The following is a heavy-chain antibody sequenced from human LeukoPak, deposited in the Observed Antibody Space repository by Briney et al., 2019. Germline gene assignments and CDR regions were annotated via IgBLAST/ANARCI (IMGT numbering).Heavy chain of an antibody. CDR2: ISGSGRST. CDR1: GFTFSSYA. Sequence: PGGSLRLSCAASGFTFSSYAMNWVRQAPAKGLEWVSSISGSGRSTYYADSVKGRFTISRDNSKSTLYLQMNSLRAEDTAVYYCAKDRHMTTVTTGFDYWGQGTLVTVSA. CDR3: AKDRHMTTVTTGFDY. J-gene: IGHJ4*02. D-gene: IGHD4-11*01. V-gene: IGHV3-23*01.